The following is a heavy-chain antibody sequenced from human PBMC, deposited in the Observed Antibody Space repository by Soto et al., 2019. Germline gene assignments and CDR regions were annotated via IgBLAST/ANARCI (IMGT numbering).Heavy chain of an antibody. Sequence: PGGSLRLSCAASGFTFSSYGMHWVRQAPGKGLEWVAVISYDGSNKYYADSVKGRFTISRDNSKNTLYLQMNSLRAEDTAVYYCAAKDVEMATIVDYWGQGTLVTVSS. CDR2: ISYDGSNK. D-gene: IGHD5-12*01. J-gene: IGHJ4*02. V-gene: IGHV3-30*03. CDR3: AAKDVEMATIVDY. CDR1: GFTFSSYG.